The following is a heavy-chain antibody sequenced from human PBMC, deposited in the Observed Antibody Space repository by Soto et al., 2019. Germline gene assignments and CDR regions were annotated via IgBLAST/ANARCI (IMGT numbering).Heavy chain of an antibody. D-gene: IGHD2-21*01. CDR2: MSSNGGST. J-gene: IGHJ4*02. Sequence: EVQLVESGGGLVQPGGSLRLSCAASGFTFSSYAMHWVRQAPGKGLEYVSAMSSNGGSTYYANSVKGRFTISRDNSKNTLYLQMGSLRAEDMAVYYCARQVRAVSSYYFDYWGQGTLVTVSS. CDR3: ARQVRAVSSYYFDY. V-gene: IGHV3-64*01. CDR1: GFTFSSYA.